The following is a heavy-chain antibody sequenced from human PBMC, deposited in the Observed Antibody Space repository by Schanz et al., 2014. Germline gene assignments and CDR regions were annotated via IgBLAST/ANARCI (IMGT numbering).Heavy chain of an antibody. J-gene: IGHJ5*02. V-gene: IGHV4-34*01. D-gene: IGHD3-10*01. CDR3: ARSMLRGVIRRRGWLDP. Sequence: QVQLQQWGAGLLKPSETLSLTCAVYGGSFSDSYWTWIRQPPGKGLEWIGEIHHSGTTNYNPSLKTRVTIPVDTSKKQWPLKVGSVTAADTAVYYCARSMLRGVIRRRGWLDPWGQGTLVTVSS. CDR1: GGSFSDSY. CDR2: IHHSGTT.